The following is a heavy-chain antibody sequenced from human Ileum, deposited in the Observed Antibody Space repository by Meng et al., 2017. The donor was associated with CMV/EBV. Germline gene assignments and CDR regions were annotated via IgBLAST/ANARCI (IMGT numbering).Heavy chain of an antibody. CDR3: ARGFYYDSNGFD. D-gene: IGHD3-22*01. CDR2: IYYTGNT. CDR1: GGSVRSTSDY. J-gene: IGHJ4*02. Sequence: SETLSLTCTVSGGSVRSTSDYWGWIRQPPGKGLEWIVTIYYTGNTYYSSSLKSLVTILVDTSKNQFSLKLSSVTAADTAVYYCARGFYYDSNGFDWGQGTLVTVSS. V-gene: IGHV4-39*07.